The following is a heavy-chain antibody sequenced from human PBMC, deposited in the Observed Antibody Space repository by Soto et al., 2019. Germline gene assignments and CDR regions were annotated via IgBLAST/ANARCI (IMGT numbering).Heavy chain of an antibody. V-gene: IGHV4-31*03. J-gene: IGHJ6*02. D-gene: IGHD1-1*01. CDR1: GASISSGGFY. Sequence: LSLTCIVSGASISSGGFYWSWVRQHPGKGLEWIGFFYDSGNTYYDASLKSRLTISVDRSNNQFSLKLASVTAADTAVYYCARGPRQLGRSFYYGMDVWGQGTTVTVSS. CDR3: ARGPRQLGRSFYYGMDV. CDR2: FYDSGNT.